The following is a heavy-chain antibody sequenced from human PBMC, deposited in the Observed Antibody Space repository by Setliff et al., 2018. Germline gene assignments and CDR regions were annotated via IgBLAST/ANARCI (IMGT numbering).Heavy chain of an antibody. D-gene: IGHD3-10*01. CDR3: ARDPGWFGELLGYFDY. CDR1: GGPFSSYY. J-gene: IGHJ4*02. V-gene: IGHV4-34*01. CDR2: INHSGST. Sequence: PSETLSLTCAVYGGPFSSYYWSWIRQPPGKGLEWIGEINHSGSTNYNPSLKSRVTISVDTSKNQFSLKLSSVTAADTAVYYCARDPGWFGELLGYFDYWGQGTLVTVSS.